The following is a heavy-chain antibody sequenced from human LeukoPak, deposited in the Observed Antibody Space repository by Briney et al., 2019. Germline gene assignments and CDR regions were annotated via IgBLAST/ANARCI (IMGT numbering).Heavy chain of an antibody. CDR1: GGSFSGYY. J-gene: IGHJ5*02. CDR2: INHSGST. CDR3: AGGWPIRFLEWPIWFDP. V-gene: IGHV4-34*01. Sequence: PSETLSLTCAVYGGSFSGYYWSWIRQPPGKGLEWIGEINHSGSTNYNPSLKSRVTISVDTSKNQFSLKLSSVTAADTAVYYCAGGWPIRFLEWPIWFDPWGQGTLVTVSS. D-gene: IGHD3-3*01.